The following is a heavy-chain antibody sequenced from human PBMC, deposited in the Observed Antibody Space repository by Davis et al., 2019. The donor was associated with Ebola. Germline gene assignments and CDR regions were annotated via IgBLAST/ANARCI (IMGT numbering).Heavy chain of an antibody. Sequence: PSETLSLTCTVSGVSITTYFWSWIRQPPGKGLEWVGYIHHGGSANSNPSLKSRVTFSIDTSKSQASLKLTSVTAADTAVYCARDTRPCGGDCYDDTFDMWGQGTMVIVSS. V-gene: IGHV4-59*12. CDR1: GVSITTYF. J-gene: IGHJ3*02. CDR3: ARDTRPCGGDCYDDTFDM. CDR2: IHHGGSA. D-gene: IGHD2-21*01.